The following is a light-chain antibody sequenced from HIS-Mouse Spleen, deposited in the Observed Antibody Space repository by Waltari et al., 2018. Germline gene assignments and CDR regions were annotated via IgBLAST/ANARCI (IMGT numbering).Light chain of an antibody. Sequence: SYVLTQPPSVSVAPGQTARITCGGNNIGSKSVHWYQQKPGQAPVLVVYDDSDRPSGIPERFSGSNSGNTATLTISSLQPEDFATYYCQQYNSYPLTFGGGTK. CDR2: DDS. V-gene: IGLV3-21*02. CDR1: NIGSKS. J-gene: IGLJ2*01. CDR3: QQYNSYPLT.